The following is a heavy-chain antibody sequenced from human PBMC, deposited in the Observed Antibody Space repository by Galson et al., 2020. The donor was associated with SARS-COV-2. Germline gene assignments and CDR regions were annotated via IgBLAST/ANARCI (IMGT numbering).Heavy chain of an antibody. CDR2: ISSSSSYI. J-gene: IGHJ4*02. CDR3: ARSIAARPSACIDY. D-gene: IGHD6-6*01. V-gene: IGHV3-21*01. Sequence: GGSLRLSCAASGFTFSSYSMNWVRQAPGKGLEWVSSISSSSSYIYYADSVKGRFTISRDNAKNSLYLQMNSLRAEDTAVYYCARSIAARPSACIDYWGQGTLVTVSS. CDR1: GFTFSSYS.